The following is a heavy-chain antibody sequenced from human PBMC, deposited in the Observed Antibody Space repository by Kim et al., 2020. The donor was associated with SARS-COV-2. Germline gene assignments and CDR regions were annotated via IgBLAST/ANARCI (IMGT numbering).Heavy chain of an antibody. CDR2: IYIVGTT. CDR3: ARAVNGYYFDY. D-gene: IGHD3-22*01. Sequence: GGSLRLSCAASGFTVSSNYMIWARQAPGKGLEWVSIIYIVGTTYYADSVRGRFTISRDSSENTPYLQMNTLRAEDTAVYYCARAVNGYYFDYWGQGTLVTVSS. V-gene: IGHV3-53*01. J-gene: IGHJ4*02. CDR1: GFTVSSNY.